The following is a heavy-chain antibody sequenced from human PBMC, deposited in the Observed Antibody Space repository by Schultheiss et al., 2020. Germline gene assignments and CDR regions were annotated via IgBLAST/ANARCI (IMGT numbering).Heavy chain of an antibody. CDR2: IYSGGST. CDR1: GFTVSSNY. Sequence: GGSLRLSCAASGFTVSSNYMSWVRQAPGKGLEWVSVIYSGGSTYYADSVKGRFTISRDNAKNSLYLQMNSLRAEDTAVYYCAGSGQWLRSFSDYWGQGTLVTVSS. D-gene: IGHD5-12*01. CDR3: AGSGQWLRSFSDY. J-gene: IGHJ4*02. V-gene: IGHV3-53*01.